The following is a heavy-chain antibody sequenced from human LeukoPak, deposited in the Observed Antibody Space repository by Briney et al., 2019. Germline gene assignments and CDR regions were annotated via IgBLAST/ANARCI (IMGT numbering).Heavy chain of an antibody. Sequence: ASVKVSCKASGYTFSNYGISWVRQAPGQGLEWMGWSSPYRDAPEYAQKFQGRVTMTTDTSTTTAYMDLDSLTSDDTAIYFCARERLFRSNRHYDMDLWGQGTAVAVSS. J-gene: IGHJ6*02. V-gene: IGHV1-18*04. CDR2: SSPYRDAP. CDR3: ARERLFRSNRHYDMDL. CDR1: GYTFSNYG. D-gene: IGHD2-21*01.